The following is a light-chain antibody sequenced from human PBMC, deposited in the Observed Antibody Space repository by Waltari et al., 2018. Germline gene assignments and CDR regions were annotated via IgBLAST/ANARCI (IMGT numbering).Light chain of an antibody. Sequence: DLPLPPSPSPLSASVGDRVTLPCRARPTISTWLAWYQQRPGKAPKLLIYHASTLESGVPSRFSGSGVGTQFTLTISGRQPDDFATYDCQHDNTEARPVGQGTKVEIK. CDR1: PTISTW. V-gene: IGKV1-5*03. J-gene: IGKJ1*01. CDR2: HAS. CDR3: QHDNTEARP.